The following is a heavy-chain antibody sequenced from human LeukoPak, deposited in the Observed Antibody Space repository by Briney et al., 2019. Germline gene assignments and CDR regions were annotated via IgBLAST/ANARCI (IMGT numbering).Heavy chain of an antibody. D-gene: IGHD3-22*01. CDR2: INPNSGGT. J-gene: IGHJ4*02. CDR1: GYTFTGYY. Sequence: ASVKVSCKASGYTFTGYYMHWVRQAPGQGLEWMGRINPNSGGTNYAQKFQGSVTMTRDTSISTAYMELSRLRSDDTAVYYCARSRPLGANYYDSSGYSSWGQGTLVTVSS. CDR3: ARSRPLGANYYDSSGYSS. V-gene: IGHV1-2*06.